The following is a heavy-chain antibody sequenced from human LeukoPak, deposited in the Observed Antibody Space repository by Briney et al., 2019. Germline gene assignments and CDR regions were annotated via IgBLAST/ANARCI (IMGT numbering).Heavy chain of an antibody. Sequence: SETLSLTCAVSGYSISSGYYWGWIRQPPGQGLEWIGSMYYSGSTYYKPSLKSRGTTFVDTSNHRFSLTLSSVTAADTAVYYCARHVAASSGYFDYWGQGTLVTVSS. CDR1: GYSISSGYY. CDR3: ARHVAASSGYFDY. V-gene: IGHV4-38-2*01. CDR2: MYYSGST. D-gene: IGHD3-22*01. J-gene: IGHJ4*02.